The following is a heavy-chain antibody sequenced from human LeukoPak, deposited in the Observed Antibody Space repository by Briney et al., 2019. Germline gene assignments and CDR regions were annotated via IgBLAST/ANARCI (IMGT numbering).Heavy chain of an antibody. CDR1: GYRFGSYW. CDR3: VRHSQIMNNHFYYYMDV. D-gene: IGHD1-14*01. Sequence: GESLKISCQASGYRFGSYWIGWVRQMPGQGLEWMGIIYPADSDTTYSPSFQGHVIISVDTSINTAYLHWSSLRASDTAMYYCVRHSQIMNNHFYYYMDVWGKGTPDTVSS. V-gene: IGHV5-51*01. CDR2: IYPADSDT. J-gene: IGHJ6*03.